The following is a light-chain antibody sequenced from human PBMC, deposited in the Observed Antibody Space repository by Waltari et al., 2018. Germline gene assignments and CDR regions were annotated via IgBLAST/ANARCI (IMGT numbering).Light chain of an antibody. CDR1: QSINSNF. J-gene: IGKJ1*01. CDR3: QQYGSSLWT. Sequence: EIVLTQSPGTLSLSPGERATLSCRASQSINSNFLAWYQHKPGQAPRLRIYGASTRATGIPDRCSGSGSGTDFTLTISRLEPEDFAVFYCQQYGSSLWTFGQGTKVEIK. V-gene: IGKV3-20*01. CDR2: GAS.